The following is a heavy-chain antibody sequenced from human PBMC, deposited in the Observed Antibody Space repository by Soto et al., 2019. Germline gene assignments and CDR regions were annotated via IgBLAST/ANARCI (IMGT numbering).Heavy chain of an antibody. CDR3: ARDLGDTAMVTSFDY. J-gene: IGHJ4*02. CDR1: GLTFSSYS. CDR2: ISSSSSTI. D-gene: IGHD5-18*01. V-gene: IGHV3-48*01. Sequence: GGSTRLSCAASGLTFSSYSMNWVRQAPGKGLEWVSYISSSSSTIYYADSVKGRFTISRDNAKNSLYLQMNSLRAEDTAVYYCARDLGDTAMVTSFDYWGQGTLVTVSS.